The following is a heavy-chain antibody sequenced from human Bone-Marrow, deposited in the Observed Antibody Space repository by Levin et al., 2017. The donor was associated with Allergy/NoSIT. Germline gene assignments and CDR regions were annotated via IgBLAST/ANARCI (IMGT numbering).Heavy chain of an antibody. V-gene: IGHV3-43*01. Sequence: ASVKVSCAASGFTFNDYTMHWVRHAPQRGLEWVSLISWDASTTYYADSVRGRFTISRDNSKNALYLQMNSLTTEDTALYYCAKDLSPRIAVTGNIEYWGQGTLVTVSS. CDR3: AKDLSPRIAVTGNIEY. D-gene: IGHD6-19*01. CDR2: ISWDASTT. J-gene: IGHJ4*02. CDR1: GFTFNDYT.